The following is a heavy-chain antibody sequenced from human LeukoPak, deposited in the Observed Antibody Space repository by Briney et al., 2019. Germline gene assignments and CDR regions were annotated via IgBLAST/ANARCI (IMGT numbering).Heavy chain of an antibody. V-gene: IGHV4-4*02. D-gene: IGHD3-22*01. CDR2: MYHSGST. CDR3: ARWDYSDSSAYSAFDI. J-gene: IGHJ3*02. CDR1: GGSISSSNW. Sequence: SETLSLTCAVSGGSISSSNWWSWVRQPPGKGLERFGEMYHSGSTNYNPSLERRVTISVDKSKSQFSLKLTSVTAADTAVYYCARWDYSDSSAYSAFDIWGQGTMVTVSS.